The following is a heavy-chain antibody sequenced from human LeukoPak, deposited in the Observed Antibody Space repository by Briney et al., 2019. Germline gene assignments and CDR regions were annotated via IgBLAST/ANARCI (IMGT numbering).Heavy chain of an antibody. V-gene: IGHV4-39*01. D-gene: IGHD3-22*01. J-gene: IGHJ4*02. CDR2: IYYSGST. CDR1: GGSISSSSYY. CDR3: ARHGHYDSSGHYDY. Sequence: TSETLSLTCTVSGGSISSSSYYWGWIRQPPGKGLEWIGSIYYSGSTYYNPSLKSRVTISVDTSKNQFSLKLSSVTAADTAVYYCARHGHYDSSGHYDYWGQGTLVTVSS.